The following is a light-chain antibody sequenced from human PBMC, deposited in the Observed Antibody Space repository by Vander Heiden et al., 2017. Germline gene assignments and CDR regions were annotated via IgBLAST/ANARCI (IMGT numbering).Light chain of an antibody. J-gene: IGKJ4*01. V-gene: IGKV3-15*01. CDR1: QSVSSN. Sequence: EIVMTQSPATPSVSPGERATVSCRASQSVSSNLAWYQQKPGQAPRLLIYGASTRATGIPARFSGSGSGTEFTLTISSLQSEDFALYYCQQYNNWPPLTFGGGTKVEIK. CDR3: QQYNNWPPLT. CDR2: GAS.